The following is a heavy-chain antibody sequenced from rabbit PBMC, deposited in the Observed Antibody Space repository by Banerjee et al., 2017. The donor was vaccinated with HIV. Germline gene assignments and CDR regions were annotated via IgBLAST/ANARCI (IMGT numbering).Heavy chain of an antibody. D-gene: IGHD2-1*01. CDR1: GFSFSSTYW. V-gene: IGHV1S45*01. Sequence: QEQLEESGGDLVQPEGSLTLTCTASGFSFSSTYWVWWVRQAPGKGLQLIAGVTASGGTYYASWAKGRFTVSKTSSTAVTLQMTSLTAADTATYFCARDLHGDLSAYFDLWGQGTLVTVS. J-gene: IGHJ4*01. CDR2: VTASGGT. CDR3: ARDLHGDLSAYFDL.